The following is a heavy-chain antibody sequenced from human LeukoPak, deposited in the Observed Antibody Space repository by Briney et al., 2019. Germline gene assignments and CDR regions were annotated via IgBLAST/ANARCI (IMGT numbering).Heavy chain of an antibody. V-gene: IGHV3-53*01. J-gene: IGHJ3*02. CDR1: GFTVNSNY. Sequence: PGGSLRLSCAASGFTVNSNYMSWVRQAPGKGLEWVSVIYSDGSTSYADPVKGRFSISRDYSKNTLYLQMNSPRAEDTAVYYCARTRSDAFDIWGQGTMVTVSS. D-gene: IGHD2-2*01. CDR3: ARTRSDAFDI. CDR2: IYSDGST.